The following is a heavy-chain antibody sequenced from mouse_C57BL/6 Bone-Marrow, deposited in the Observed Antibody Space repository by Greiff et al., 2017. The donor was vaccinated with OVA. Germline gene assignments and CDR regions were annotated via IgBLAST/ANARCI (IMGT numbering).Heavy chain of an antibody. Sequence: EVQVVESGGDLVKPGGSLKLSCAASGFTFSSYGMSWVRQTPDKRLEWVATISSGGSYTYYPDSVKGRFTISRDNAKNTLYLQMSSLKSEDTDMYYSARHTVVDAMDYWGQGTSVTVSS. CDR1: GFTFSSYG. CDR3: ARHTVVDAMDY. V-gene: IGHV5-6*01. J-gene: IGHJ4*01. D-gene: IGHD1-1*01. CDR2: ISSGGSYT.